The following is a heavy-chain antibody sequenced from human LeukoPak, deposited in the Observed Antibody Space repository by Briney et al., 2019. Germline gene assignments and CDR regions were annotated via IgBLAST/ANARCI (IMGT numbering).Heavy chain of an antibody. J-gene: IGHJ6*03. CDR2: INPNTAGT. Sequence: ASVKVSCKASGYTFTGYYFHWVRQAPGQGLEGMGWINPNTAGTNYAQKFLGGVTLTWDTSISTAYMELNRLTSDDTAVDYCATSAGDYRAGHYYYMGVWGKGTSVTVSS. CDR1: GYTFTGYY. D-gene: IGHD4-11*01. CDR3: ATSAGDYRAGHYYYMGV. V-gene: IGHV1-2*02.